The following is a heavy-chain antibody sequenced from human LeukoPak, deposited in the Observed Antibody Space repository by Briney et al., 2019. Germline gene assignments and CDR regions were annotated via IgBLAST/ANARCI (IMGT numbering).Heavy chain of an antibody. J-gene: IGHJ4*02. V-gene: IGHV1-2*02. CDR3: AREYMVRGVIGFDY. Sequence: ASVKVSCKASGYTFTGYYMHWVRQAPGQGVEWMGWINPNSGGTNYAQKFQGRVTMTRDTSISTAYMELSRLRSDDTAVYYCAREYMVRGVIGFDYWGQGTLVTVSS. CDR2: INPNSGGT. CDR1: GYTFTGYY. D-gene: IGHD3-10*01.